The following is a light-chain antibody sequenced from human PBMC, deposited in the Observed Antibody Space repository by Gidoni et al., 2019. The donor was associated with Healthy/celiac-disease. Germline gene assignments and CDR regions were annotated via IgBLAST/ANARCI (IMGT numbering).Light chain of an antibody. V-gene: IGLV2-14*03. CDR1: SSDVGRYNH. CDR2: DVS. CDR3: NTYTSSNTWV. J-gene: IGLJ3*02. Sequence: QSALTQPASVSGSPGQSLTISCTGTSSDVGRYNHVSWYQQHPGKAPKLMFYDVSYRPSGVSHRFSGSKSGNTASRTISGLQAEDEADYYCNTYTSSNTWVFGGGTKLTVL.